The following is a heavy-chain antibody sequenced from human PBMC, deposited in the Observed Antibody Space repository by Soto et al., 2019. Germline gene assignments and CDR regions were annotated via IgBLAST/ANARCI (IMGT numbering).Heavy chain of an antibody. V-gene: IGHV5-51*01. CDR1: GYSFTSYW. D-gene: IGHD3-3*01. Sequence: GESLKISCKGSGYSFTSYWIGWVRQMPGKGLEWMGIIYPGDSDTRYSPSFQGQVTISADKSISTAYLQWSSLKASDTAMYYCARAYYDFWSGYPKTYYFDYWGQGTLVTVS. CDR2: IYPGDSDT. J-gene: IGHJ4*02. CDR3: ARAYYDFWSGYPKTYYFDY.